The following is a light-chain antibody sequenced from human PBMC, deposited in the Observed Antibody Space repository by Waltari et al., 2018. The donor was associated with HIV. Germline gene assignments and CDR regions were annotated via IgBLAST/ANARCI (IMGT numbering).Light chain of an antibody. CDR3: MQAPGIT. V-gene: IGKV2-28*01. Sequence: DIVMTQSPDSLPVTPGEPASISCRSSQSLLNGNGYTYLDWYIQKPGQSPQLLIYLGSNRASGVPDRFSGSGSGTDFTLNISRVEAENVGVYYCMQAPGITFGQGTRLDI. J-gene: IGKJ5*01. CDR1: QSLLNGNGYTY. CDR2: LGS.